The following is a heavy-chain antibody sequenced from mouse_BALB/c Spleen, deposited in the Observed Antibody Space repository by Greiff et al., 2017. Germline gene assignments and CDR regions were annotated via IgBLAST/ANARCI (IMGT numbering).Heavy chain of an antibody. V-gene: IGHV2-9*02. CDR1: GFSLTSYG. D-gene: IGHD1-1*01. J-gene: IGHJ4*01. CDR3: ARDQLRGAMDY. Sequence: VKLVESGPGLVAPSQSLSITCTVSGFSLTSYGVHWVRQPPGKGLEWLGVIWAGGSTNYYSALMSRLSISKDNSKSQVFLKMNSLQTDDTAMYYCARDQLRGAMDYWGQGTSVTVSS. CDR2: IWAGGST.